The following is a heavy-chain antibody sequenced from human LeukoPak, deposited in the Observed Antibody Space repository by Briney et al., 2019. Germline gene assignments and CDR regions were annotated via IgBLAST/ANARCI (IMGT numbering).Heavy chain of an antibody. D-gene: IGHD3-10*01. CDR3: AKDTYYGSGSYPTGD. J-gene: IGHJ4*02. V-gene: IGHV3-9*01. Sequence: GGSLRLSCAASGFTFDDYAMHWVRQAPGKGLEWVSGISWNSGSIGYADSVKGRFTISRDNSKNTLYLQMNSLRAEDTAVYYCAKDTYYGSGSYPTGDWGQGTLVTVSS. CDR1: GFTFDDYA. CDR2: ISWNSGSI.